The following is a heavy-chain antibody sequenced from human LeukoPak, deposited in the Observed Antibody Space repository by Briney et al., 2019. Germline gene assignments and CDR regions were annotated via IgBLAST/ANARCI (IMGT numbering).Heavy chain of an antibody. V-gene: IGHV4-4*09. Sequence: SETLSLTCTVSGCSISSYYWSWIRQPPGKGLEWIGYIYTSGSTNYNPSLQSRVTISVDTSKNQFSLKLSSVTATDTAVYYCARHIPLNYNFWRGYYGRNSGGFDYWGQGTLVTVSS. CDR2: IYTSGST. J-gene: IGHJ4*02. CDR3: ARHIPLNYNFWRGYYGRNSGGFDY. CDR1: GCSISSYY. D-gene: IGHD3-3*01.